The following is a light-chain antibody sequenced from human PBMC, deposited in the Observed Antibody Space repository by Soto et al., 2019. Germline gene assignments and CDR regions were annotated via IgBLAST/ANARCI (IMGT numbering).Light chain of an antibody. CDR3: QHGYVAPYS. V-gene: IGKV1-39*01. CDR1: QDISVY. Sequence: DIQMTQSPSSVSASIRDTVTITCRASQDISVYLNWYQQKPGEVPKLLIYAASTLHSGVPSRFTGSGSETDFTLTITSLQPEDFATYYCQHGYVAPYSFGQGTKVDIK. CDR2: AAS. J-gene: IGKJ2*03.